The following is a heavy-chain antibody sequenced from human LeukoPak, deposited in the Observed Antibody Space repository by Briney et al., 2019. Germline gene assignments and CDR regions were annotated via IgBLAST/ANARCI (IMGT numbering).Heavy chain of an antibody. CDR2: ISGSGGST. CDR1: GFTFSSYA. Sequence: GGSLGLSCAASGFTFSSYAMSWVRQAPGKGLEWVSAISGSGGSTYYADSVKGRFTISRDNSKNTLYLQMNSLRAEDTAVYYCAKGAYYDSSGYYCDYWGQGTLVTVSS. J-gene: IGHJ4*02. CDR3: AKGAYYDSSGYYCDY. V-gene: IGHV3-23*01. D-gene: IGHD3-22*01.